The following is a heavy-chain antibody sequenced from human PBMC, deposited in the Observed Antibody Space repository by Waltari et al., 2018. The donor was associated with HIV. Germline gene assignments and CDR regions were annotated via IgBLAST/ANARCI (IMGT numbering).Heavy chain of an antibody. CDR2: IYTSGST. V-gene: IGHV4-4*07. CDR3: ARDKGFGSSWYNYGMDV. CDR1: GGSISSYY. D-gene: IGHD6-13*01. J-gene: IGHJ6*02. Sequence: QVQLQESGPGLVTPSETLSLPCTVSGGSISSYYWSWIRQPAGKGLEWIGRIYTSGSTNYNPSLKSRVTMSVDTSKNQFSLKLSSVTAADTAVYYCARDKGFGSSWYNYGMDVWGQGTTVTVSS.